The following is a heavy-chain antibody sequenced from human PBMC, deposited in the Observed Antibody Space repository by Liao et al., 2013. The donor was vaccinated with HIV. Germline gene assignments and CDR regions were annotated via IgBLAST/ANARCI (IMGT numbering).Heavy chain of an antibody. Sequence: QVQLQQWGAGLLKPSETLSLTCTVSGGSISSSSYYWGWIRQPPGKGLEWIGSIYYSGSTYYNPSLKSRVTISVDTSKNQFSLKVNSVTAADTATYYCASREFWSGLIRDNFDIWGQGSLVTVST. V-gene: IGHV4-39*07. CDR1: GGSISSSSYY. D-gene: IGHD3-3*01. J-gene: IGHJ4*02. CDR3: ASREFWSGLIRDNFDI. CDR2: IYYSGST.